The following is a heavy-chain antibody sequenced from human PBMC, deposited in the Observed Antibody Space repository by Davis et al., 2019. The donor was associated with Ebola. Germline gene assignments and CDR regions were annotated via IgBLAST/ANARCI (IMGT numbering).Heavy chain of an antibody. Sequence: GGSLRLSCAASGFTFSSYSMTWVRQAPGKGLEWVPGIYSGGSTYYANSVKGRFTISRDNSKNTLYLQMNSLRSEDTAVYYCARGLWLDYWGQGTLVTVSS. J-gene: IGHJ4*02. CDR1: GFTFSSYS. D-gene: IGHD5-18*01. CDR2: IYSGGST. V-gene: IGHV3-53*01. CDR3: ARGLWLDY.